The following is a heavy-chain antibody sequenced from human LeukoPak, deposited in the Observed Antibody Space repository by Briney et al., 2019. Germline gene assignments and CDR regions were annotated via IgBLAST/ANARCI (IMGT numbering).Heavy chain of an antibody. Sequence: GASVKVSCKASGYTFTGYYMHWVRQAPGQGLEWMGWINPNSGGTNYAQKFQGRVTMTRDTSISTAYMELSRLRSDDTAVYYCARWRVGAHSPPFDYWGQGTLVTVSS. CDR2: INPNSGGT. V-gene: IGHV1-2*02. CDR3: ARWRVGAHSPPFDY. D-gene: IGHD1-26*01. CDR1: GYTFTGYY. J-gene: IGHJ4*02.